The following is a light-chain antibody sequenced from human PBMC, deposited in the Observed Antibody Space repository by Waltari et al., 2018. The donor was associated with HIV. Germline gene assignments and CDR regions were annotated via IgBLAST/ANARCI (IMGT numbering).Light chain of an antibody. CDR1: SSNVGANI. J-gene: IGLJ2*01. Sequence: QSVLTHPPSASGTPGQTVTLFCSGSSSNVGANIVNWYQQLPGPAPKPLLYNNDQRPSGVPDRFSGSKSGTSASLAVSGLQPEDEADYYCATWDDNLNGLLFGGRTKLTVL. V-gene: IGLV1-44*01. CDR2: NND. CDR3: ATWDDNLNGLL.